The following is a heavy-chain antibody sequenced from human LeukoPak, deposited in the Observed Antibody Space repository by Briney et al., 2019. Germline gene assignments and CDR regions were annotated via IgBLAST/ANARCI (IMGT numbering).Heavy chain of an antibody. CDR2: IVVGSGNT. CDR1: GFTFTSSA. CDR3: AASPDYYDSSGYSYYFDY. V-gene: IGHV1-58*01. Sequence: SVKVSCKSSGFTFTSSAVQWVRQARGQRLEWIGWIVVGSGNTNYAQKFQERVTITRDMSTSTAYMELSSLRSEDTAVYYCAASPDYYDSSGYSYYFDYWGQGTLVTVSS. D-gene: IGHD3-22*01. J-gene: IGHJ4*02.